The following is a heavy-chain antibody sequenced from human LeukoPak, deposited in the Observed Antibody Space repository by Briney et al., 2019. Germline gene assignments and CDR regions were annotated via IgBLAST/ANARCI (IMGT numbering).Heavy chain of an antibody. V-gene: IGHV3-23*01. D-gene: IGHD3-22*01. CDR3: AKDLSTDSSGYYSCFDY. J-gene: IGHJ4*02. CDR1: GFTFSSYA. CDR2: ISGSGGST. Sequence: GSLRLSCAASGFTFSSYAMSWVRQAPGKGLEWVSAISGSGGSTYYADSVKGRFTISRDNSKNTLYLQMNSLRAEDTAVYYCAKDLSTDSSGYYSCFDYWGQGTLVTVSS.